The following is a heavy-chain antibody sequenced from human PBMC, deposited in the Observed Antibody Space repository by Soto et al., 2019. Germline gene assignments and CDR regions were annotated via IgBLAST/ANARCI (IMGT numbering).Heavy chain of an antibody. V-gene: IGHV3-30*04. CDR1: GFRFSGFA. D-gene: IGHD5-12*01. CDR3: ARDLGGYVHLWDKSNY. Sequence: QVQLVESGGGVVQPGASLRLSCAASGFRFSGFAMHWVRQAPGKGPEWVAVTSFDASENFYVDSVKGRFSISRDDSHNTVFLQMNGLRPEDTGIYYCARDLGGYVHLWDKSNYWGQGTLVNVSS. J-gene: IGHJ4*02. CDR2: TSFDASEN.